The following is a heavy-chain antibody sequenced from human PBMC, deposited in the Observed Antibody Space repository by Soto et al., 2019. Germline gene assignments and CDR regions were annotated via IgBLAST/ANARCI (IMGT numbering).Heavy chain of an antibody. CDR2: IYPGVSET. CDR3: ARHLPYSSGWYVDY. J-gene: IGHJ4*02. Sequence: PGESLKISCYGSGYSFTSYWIGWVRQMPGKGLEWMGIIYPGVSETRYSPSFQGQVTISADRSISTAYLQWSSLKASDTAMYYCARHLPYSSGWYVDYWGQGTLVTVSS. CDR1: GYSFTSYW. V-gene: IGHV5-51*01. D-gene: IGHD6-19*01.